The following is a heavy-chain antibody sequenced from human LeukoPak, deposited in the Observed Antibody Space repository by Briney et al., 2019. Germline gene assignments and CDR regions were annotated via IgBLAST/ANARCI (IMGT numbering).Heavy chain of an antibody. CDR3: ARVFRGAVTSNWFDP. Sequence: NPSETLSLTCTVSGDSINGYFWTWLRQPPGKGLEWLGYISDSGSTNYNPSLKSRVTLSVDSSNTEFSLRLNSVTAADTAVYYCARVFRGAVTSNWFDPWGQGTPVTVSS. V-gene: IGHV4-59*01. J-gene: IGHJ5*02. CDR1: GDSINGYF. CDR2: ISDSGST. D-gene: IGHD4-17*01.